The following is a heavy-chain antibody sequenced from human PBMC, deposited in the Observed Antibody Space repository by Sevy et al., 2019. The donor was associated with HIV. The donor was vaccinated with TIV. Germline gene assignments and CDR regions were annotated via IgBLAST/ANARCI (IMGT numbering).Heavy chain of an antibody. J-gene: IGHJ4*02. CDR3: AKTYADTTMDLYYYDS. D-gene: IGHD5-18*01. V-gene: IGHV3-30*18. CDR1: GLTFSTYG. CDR2: IPGDGSNT. Sequence: GGSLRLSCAASGLTFSTYGMHWVRQAPGKGLEWVALIPGDGSNTYYAGSVTGRFTISRDNSKNTLYLQMNSLRADDTAMYYCAKTYADTTMDLYYYDSWGQGTLVTVSS.